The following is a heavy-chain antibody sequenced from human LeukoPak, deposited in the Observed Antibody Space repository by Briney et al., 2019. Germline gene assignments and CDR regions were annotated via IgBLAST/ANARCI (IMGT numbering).Heavy chain of an antibody. Sequence: GGSLRLSCVASGFTFSDHGIQWVRQAPGKGLEWVAVVAKDGGHKVYSDSVKGRLSISRDNSKNTAFLQMDSLRTEDAAVYFCAREHSHSNWFFDLWGPGTPVTVSS. CDR2: VAKDGGHK. CDR3: AREHSHSNWFFDL. D-gene: IGHD4-11*01. J-gene: IGHJ2*01. V-gene: IGHV3-30*03. CDR1: GFTFSDHG.